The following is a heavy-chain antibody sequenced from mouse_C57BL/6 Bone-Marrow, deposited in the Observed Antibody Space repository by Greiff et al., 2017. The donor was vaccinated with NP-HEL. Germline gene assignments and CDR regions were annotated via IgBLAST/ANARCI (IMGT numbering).Heavy chain of an antibody. CDR3: TTERNSWYFDV. V-gene: IGHV14-4*01. CDR1: GFNIKDDY. D-gene: IGHD2-1*01. J-gene: IGHJ1*03. Sequence: DVKLQESGAELVRPGASVKLSCTASGFNIKDDYMLWVKQRPEQGLEWIGWIDPENGDTEYASKFQGKATITADTSSNTAYLQLSSLTSEDTAVYYCTTERNSWYFDVWGTGTTVTVSS. CDR2: IDPENGDT.